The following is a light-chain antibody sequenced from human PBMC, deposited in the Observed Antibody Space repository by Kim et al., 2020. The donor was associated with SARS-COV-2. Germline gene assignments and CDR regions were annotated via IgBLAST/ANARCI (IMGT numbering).Light chain of an antibody. V-gene: IGKV1-27*01. CDR3: QKYNSAPLT. J-gene: IGKJ4*02. CDR2: AAS. Sequence: ASVGDRVTITGRASQGISNYLAWYQQKPGKVATLLIYAASTLRSGVPSRFSSSGSGADFTLTIISLQPADVATYYCQKYNSAPLTFGGGTKVDIK. CDR1: QGISNY.